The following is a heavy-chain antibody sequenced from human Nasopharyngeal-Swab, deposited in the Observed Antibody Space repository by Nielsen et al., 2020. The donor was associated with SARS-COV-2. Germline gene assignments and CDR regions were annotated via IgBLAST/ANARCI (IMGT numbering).Heavy chain of an antibody. CDR3: TKDHVRGWQLDS. V-gene: IGHV3-7*03. J-gene: IGHJ4*02. D-gene: IGHD6-19*01. CDR1: GFNFNNYW. Sequence: GESLKISCAASGFNFNNYWMSWVRQAPGKGLEWVANIKQVGSERHYLESVRGRFTISRDNAKNSVFLQMNNLRAEDTAVYYCTKDHVRGWQLDSWGQGTLVTVSS. CDR2: IKQVGSER.